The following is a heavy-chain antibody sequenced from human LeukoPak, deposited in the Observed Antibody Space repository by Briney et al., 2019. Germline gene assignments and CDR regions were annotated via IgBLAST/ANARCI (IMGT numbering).Heavy chain of an antibody. Sequence: GASVKVSCKASGYTFTDYYMHWVQQAPGKGLEWMGRVDPEDGETIYAEKFQGRVTITADTSTDTAYMELSSLRSEDTAVYYCATVRGEPYYFDYWGQGTLVTVSS. CDR3: ATVRGEPYYFDY. J-gene: IGHJ4*02. CDR1: GYTFTDYY. CDR2: VDPEDGET. V-gene: IGHV1-69-2*01. D-gene: IGHD3-16*01.